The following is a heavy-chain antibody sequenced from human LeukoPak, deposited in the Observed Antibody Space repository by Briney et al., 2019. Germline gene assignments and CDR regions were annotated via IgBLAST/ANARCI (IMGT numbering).Heavy chain of an antibody. Sequence: GESLKISCKGSGYSFASYWIGWVRQMPGKGLEWMGIIYPGDSDTRYSPSFQGQVTISADKSINTAYLQWSSLKAPDTAMYYCATSYYSDSRGYYDYWGQGTLVTVSS. CDR2: IYPGDSDT. V-gene: IGHV5-51*01. CDR1: GYSFASYW. J-gene: IGHJ4*02. CDR3: ATSYYSDSRGYYDY. D-gene: IGHD3-22*01.